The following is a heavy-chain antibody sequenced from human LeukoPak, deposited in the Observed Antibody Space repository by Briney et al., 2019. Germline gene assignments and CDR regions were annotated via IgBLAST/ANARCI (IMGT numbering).Heavy chain of an antibody. CDR2: IIPILGIA. D-gene: IGHD3-10*01. CDR3: ARDGSGAPLFDY. J-gene: IGHJ4*02. V-gene: IGHV1-69*04. CDR1: RGTFSSYA. Sequence: SVKVSCKASRGTFSSYAISWVRQAPGQGLEWMGRIIPILGIANYAQKFQGRVTITADKSTSTAYMELSSLRSEDTAVYYCARDGSGAPLFDYWGQGTLVTVSS.